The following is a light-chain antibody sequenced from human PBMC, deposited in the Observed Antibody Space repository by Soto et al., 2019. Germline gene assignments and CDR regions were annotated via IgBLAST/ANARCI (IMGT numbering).Light chain of an antibody. Sequence: IQLTQSPSSLSASVGDRVTITCRASQGISIDLAWYQQKPWKAPQVLISSASHWQSGVQSRLSGSGSGTDFTLAISSLRPEDFATYYCPQLDSYRLTFGGGTRVEIK. CDR3: PQLDSYRLT. CDR1: QGISID. J-gene: IGKJ4*01. CDR2: SAS. V-gene: IGKV1-9*01.